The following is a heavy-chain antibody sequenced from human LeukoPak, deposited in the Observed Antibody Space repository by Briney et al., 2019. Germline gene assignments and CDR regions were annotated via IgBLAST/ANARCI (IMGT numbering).Heavy chain of an antibody. CDR1: GYTFTGYY. CDR3: ARDGPYSGSSDFDY. D-gene: IGHD1-26*01. J-gene: IGHJ4*02. V-gene: IGHV1-2*02. CDR2: INPNSGGT. Sequence: GASVKVSCKASGYTFTGYYMHWVRQAPGQGLEWMGWINPNSGGTNYAQKFQGRVTMTRDTSISTAYMELSRLRSDDTAVYYCARDGPYSGSSDFDYWGQGTLVTVSS.